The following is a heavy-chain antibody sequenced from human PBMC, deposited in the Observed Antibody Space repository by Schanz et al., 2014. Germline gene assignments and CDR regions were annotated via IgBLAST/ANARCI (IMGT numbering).Heavy chain of an antibody. Sequence: VQLVESGGGLVKPGGSLRLSCAASGFTFSNHALSWVRQAPGKGLEWVGFISFDGRNTGYAHSVKGRFTISRDNSKNTVNLQMNSLRAEDTAVYYCAKEKEEVAADGSFFDYWGQGTLVTVSS. D-gene: IGHD6-13*01. CDR3: AKEKEEVAADGSFFDY. V-gene: IGHV3-30*18. J-gene: IGHJ4*02. CDR1: GFTFSNHA. CDR2: ISFDGRNT.